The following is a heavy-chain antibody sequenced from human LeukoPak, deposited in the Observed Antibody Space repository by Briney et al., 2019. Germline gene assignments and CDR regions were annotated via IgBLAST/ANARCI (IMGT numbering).Heavy chain of an antibody. CDR1: GGSINHYY. Sequence: NPSETLSLTCTVSGGSINHYYWSWIRQPPGKGLEWIGYISYTGTTIYNPSLKTRVTISVDTSNQLSLKLSSVTAADTAMYYCATGPHTALDYWGQGTLVTVSS. V-gene: IGHV4-59*08. CDR3: ATGPHTALDY. D-gene: IGHD5-18*01. J-gene: IGHJ4*02. CDR2: ISYTGTT.